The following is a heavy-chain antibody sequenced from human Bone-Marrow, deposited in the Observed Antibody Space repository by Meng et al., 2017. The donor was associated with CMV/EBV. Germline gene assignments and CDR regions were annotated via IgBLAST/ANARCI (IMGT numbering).Heavy chain of an antibody. Sequence: ASVKVSCKASGYTFTSYYIHWVRQAPGQGLEWMGIINPSVATKSYAQKFQGRVTLTRDTSTNTVYMELSSLTSEDTAVYYCARVGYDILTGYPADAFDIWGQGTMVTVSS. CDR3: ARVGYDILTGYPADAFDI. J-gene: IGHJ3*02. CDR1: GYTFTSYY. D-gene: IGHD3-9*01. CDR2: INPSVATK. V-gene: IGHV1-46*01.